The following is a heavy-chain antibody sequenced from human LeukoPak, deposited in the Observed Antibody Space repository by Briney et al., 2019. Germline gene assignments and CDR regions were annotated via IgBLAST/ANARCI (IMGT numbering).Heavy chain of an antibody. Sequence: GGSLRLSCAASGFTFSSYAMSWVRQAPGKGLEWVSAISGSGGSTYYADSVKGRFTISRDNSKNTLYLQMNSLRAEDTAVYYCAKDLYCSSTSCVNWFDPWGQGTLVTVSS. V-gene: IGHV3-23*01. CDR3: AKDLYCSSTSCVNWFDP. CDR1: GFTFSSYA. CDR2: ISGSGGST. D-gene: IGHD2-2*01. J-gene: IGHJ5*02.